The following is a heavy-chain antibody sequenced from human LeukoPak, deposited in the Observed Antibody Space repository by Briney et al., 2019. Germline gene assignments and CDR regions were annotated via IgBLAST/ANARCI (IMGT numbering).Heavy chain of an antibody. Sequence: SETLSLTCAVYGGSFSGYYWSWIRQPPGKGLEWIGEINHSGSTNYNPSLKSRVTISVDTSKNQFSPKLSSVTAADTAVYYCARGGVVPAARYYYYGMDVWGQGTTVTVSS. CDR2: INHSGST. J-gene: IGHJ6*02. D-gene: IGHD2-2*01. CDR1: GGSFSGYY. CDR3: ARGGVVPAARYYYYGMDV. V-gene: IGHV4-34*01.